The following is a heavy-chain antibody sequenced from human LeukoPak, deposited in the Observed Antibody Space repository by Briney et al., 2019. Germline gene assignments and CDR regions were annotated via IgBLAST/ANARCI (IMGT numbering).Heavy chain of an antibody. CDR2: INPSGGST. CDR3: ARIRGGELSYFDY. CDR1: GYTFTSYY. Sequence: ASVKVSCKASGYTFTSYYIHWVRQAPGQGLEWMGLINPSGGSTNYAQKFQGRVTMTRDTSTSTVYMELSSLRSEDTAVYYCARIRGGELSYFDYWGQGTLVTVSS. V-gene: IGHV1-46*01. J-gene: IGHJ4*02. D-gene: IGHD3-16*02.